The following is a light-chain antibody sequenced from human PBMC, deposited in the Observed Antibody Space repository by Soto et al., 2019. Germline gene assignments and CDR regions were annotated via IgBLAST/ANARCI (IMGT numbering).Light chain of an antibody. V-gene: IGLV2-23*01. J-gene: IGLJ2*01. CDR3: CSYAGSYTLV. CDR2: EGG. CDR1: SSNVGSYNL. Sequence: QSALTQPASVSGSPGQSITISCTGTSSNVGSYNLVSWYQQHPGKAPKFIIYEGGKRPSGVSNRFSGSKSGNTASLTISGLQAEDEADYYCCSYAGSYTLVFGGGTKLTVL.